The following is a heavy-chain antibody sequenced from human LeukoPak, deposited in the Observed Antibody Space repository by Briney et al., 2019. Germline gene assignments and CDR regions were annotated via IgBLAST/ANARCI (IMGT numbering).Heavy chain of an antibody. CDR3: ARGRGYYARDY. V-gene: IGHV4-34*01. CDR2: INHSGST. Sequence: PSETLSLTCAVYGGSFSGYYWSWIRQPPGKGLEWIGEINHSGSTNYNPSLKSRVTISVDTSKNQFSLKLSSVTAADTAVYYCARGRGYYARDYWGQGTLVTVSS. D-gene: IGHD3-22*01. J-gene: IGHJ4*02. CDR1: GGSFSGYY.